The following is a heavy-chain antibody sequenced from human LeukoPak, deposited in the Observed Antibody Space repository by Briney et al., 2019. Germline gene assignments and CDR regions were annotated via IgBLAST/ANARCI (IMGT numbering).Heavy chain of an antibody. D-gene: IGHD4/OR15-4a*01. Sequence: SETLSLTCTVSGGSLSSYYWSRIRQPPGKGLEWIGYIYYSGSTNYNPSLKSRVTISVDTSKNQFSLKLSSVTAADTAVYYCARATNYDYFDYWGQGTLVTVSS. J-gene: IGHJ4*02. V-gene: IGHV4-59*01. CDR3: ARATNYDYFDY. CDR1: GGSLSSYY. CDR2: IYYSGST.